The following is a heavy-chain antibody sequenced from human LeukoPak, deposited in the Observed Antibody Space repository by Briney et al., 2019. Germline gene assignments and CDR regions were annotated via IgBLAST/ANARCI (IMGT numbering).Heavy chain of an antibody. CDR1: GFTFSSYG. CDR2: ISGSGGST. J-gene: IGHJ4*02. V-gene: IGHV3-23*01. Sequence: GGSLRLSCAASGFTFSSYGMNWVRQAPGKGLEWVSAISGSGGSTYYADSVKGRFTISRDNSKNTLYLQMNSLRAEDTAVYYCAKDLISSSGWYALFDYWGQGTLVTVSS. D-gene: IGHD6-19*01. CDR3: AKDLISSSGWYALFDY.